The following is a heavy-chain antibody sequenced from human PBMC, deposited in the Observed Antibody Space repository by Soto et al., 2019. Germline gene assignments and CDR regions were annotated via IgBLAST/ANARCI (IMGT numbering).Heavy chain of an antibody. CDR2: ISYDGSNK. CDR1: GFTISSYG. Sequence: GGTLRLSCAASGFTISSYGRHWVRQAPGKGLEWVAGISYDGSNKYYSDSVKGRFTISIDNSKKPLYLPMNSLRAEDTAVYYCAKEGAYYDILSGCHYAFDIWGQGTMVTVSS. J-gene: IGHJ3*02. V-gene: IGHV3-30*18. CDR3: AKEGAYYDILSGCHYAFDI. D-gene: IGHD3-9*01.